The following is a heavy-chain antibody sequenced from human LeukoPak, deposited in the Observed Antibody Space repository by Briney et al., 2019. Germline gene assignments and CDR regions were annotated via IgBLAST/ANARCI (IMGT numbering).Heavy chain of an antibody. CDR3: ARVTYAVPDY. V-gene: IGHV3-21*01. D-gene: IGHD2/OR15-2a*01. Sequence: GGSLRLSCATSGFDFSSYSMNWVRQAPGKGLEWVSSISNSRGNIFYADSVMGRFTISRDNAKNSLFLQMNSLRAEDTAVYYCARVTYAVPDYWGQGTLVAVSS. J-gene: IGHJ4*02. CDR1: GFDFSSYS. CDR2: ISNSRGNI.